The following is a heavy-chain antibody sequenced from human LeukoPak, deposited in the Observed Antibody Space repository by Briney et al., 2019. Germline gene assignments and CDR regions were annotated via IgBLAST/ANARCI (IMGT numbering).Heavy chain of an antibody. V-gene: IGHV3-53*01. CDR1: GFTFSNAW. CDR3: AREAMEYFDY. D-gene: IGHD2-8*01. Sequence: PGGSLRLSCAASGFTFSNAWMSWVRQAPGKGLEWVSLIYSGGTTYYADSVKGRFTISRDNSKNTLYLQMNSLRDEDTAVYYCAREAMEYFDYWGQGTLVTVSS. CDR2: IYSGGTT. J-gene: IGHJ4*02.